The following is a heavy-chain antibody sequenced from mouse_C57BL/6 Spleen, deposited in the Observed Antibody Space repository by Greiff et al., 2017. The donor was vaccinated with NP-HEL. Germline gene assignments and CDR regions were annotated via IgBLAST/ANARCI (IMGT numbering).Heavy chain of an antibody. D-gene: IGHD1-1*01. CDR1: GYTFTSYG. CDR2: IYPRSGNT. J-gene: IGHJ4*01. CDR3: AREGITTVVAPDYYAMDY. V-gene: IGHV1-81*01. Sequence: VQLQQSGAELARPGASVKLSCKASGYTFTSYGISWVKQRTGQGLEWIGEIYPRSGNTYYNEKFKGKATLTADKSSSTAYMELRSLTSEDSAVYFCAREGITTVVAPDYYAMDYWGQGTSVTVSS.